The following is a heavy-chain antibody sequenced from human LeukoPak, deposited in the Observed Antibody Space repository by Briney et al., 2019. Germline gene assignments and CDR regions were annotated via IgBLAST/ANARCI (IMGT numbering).Heavy chain of an antibody. V-gene: IGHV1-2*02. CDR3: ARDQRGTVVTPLDY. J-gene: IGHJ4*02. CDR2: INPNSGGT. Sequence: ASVKVSCKASGYTFTGYYMHRVRQAPGQGLEWMGWINPNSGGTNYAQKFQGRVTMTRDTSISTAYMELSRLRSDDTAVYYCARDQRGTVVTPLDYWGQGTLVTVSS. CDR1: GYTFTGYY. D-gene: IGHD4-23*01.